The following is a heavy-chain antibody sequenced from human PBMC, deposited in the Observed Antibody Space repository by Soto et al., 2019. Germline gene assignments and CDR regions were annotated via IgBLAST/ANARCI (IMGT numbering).Heavy chain of an antibody. CDR1: EFTVSSYA. D-gene: IGHD4-17*01. Sequence: SLRLSCAASEFTVSSYAMNWVRQAPGKGLQWLAVISYDGNNKYYADSVEGRFTISRDNSKNTVYLQMNSLRLEDTAVYYCARGPSYSDSYFDHWGQGTLVTVSS. V-gene: IGHV3-30*03. CDR3: ARGPSYSDSYFDH. J-gene: IGHJ4*02. CDR2: ISYDGNNK.